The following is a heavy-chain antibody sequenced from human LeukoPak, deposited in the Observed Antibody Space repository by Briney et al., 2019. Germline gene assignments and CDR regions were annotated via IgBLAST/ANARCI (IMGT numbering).Heavy chain of an antibody. CDR2: INGDGSWT. V-gene: IGHV3-74*01. CDR1: GNYW. CDR3: VSFYETY. Sequence: GGSLRLSCAASGNYWMHWVRQAPGKGLVWVSHINGDGSWTTYADSVKGRFTISKDNAKNTVYLQMNNLRAEDTAVYYCVSFYETYWGQGTLVTVSS. J-gene: IGHJ4*02. D-gene: IGHD2-2*01.